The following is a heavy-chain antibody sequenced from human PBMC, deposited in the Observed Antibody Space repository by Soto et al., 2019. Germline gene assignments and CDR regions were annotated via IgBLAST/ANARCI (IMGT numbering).Heavy chain of an antibody. Sequence: PSETLSLTCTVSGGSISSSSYYWGWIRQPPGKGLEWIGSIYYSGSTYYNPSLKSRVTISVDTSKNQFSLKLSSVTAADTAVYYCATGDRLGYCSGGSCYHYYDGRDGWGQGTTVTVSS. CDR3: ATGDRLGYCSGGSCYHYYDGRDG. V-gene: IGHV4-39*01. J-gene: IGHJ6*02. CDR2: IYYSGST. D-gene: IGHD2-15*01. CDR1: GGSISSSSYY.